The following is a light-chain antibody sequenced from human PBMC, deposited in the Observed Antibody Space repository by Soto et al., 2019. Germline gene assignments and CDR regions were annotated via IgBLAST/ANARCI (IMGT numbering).Light chain of an antibody. CDR1: SSDVGGYNY. CDR3: SSYTSSSTLVV. V-gene: IGLV2-14*01. J-gene: IGLJ2*01. Sequence: QSALTQPASVSGSPGQSITISCTGTSSDVGGYNYVSWYQQHPGKAPKLMIYDVSNRPSGVSNRFSGSMSGNTASLTMSGLQAEDEADYYCSSYTSSSTLVVFGGGTKLTVL. CDR2: DVS.